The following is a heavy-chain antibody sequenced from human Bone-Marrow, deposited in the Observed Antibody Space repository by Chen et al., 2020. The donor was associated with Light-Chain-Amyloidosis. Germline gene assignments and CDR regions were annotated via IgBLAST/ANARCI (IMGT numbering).Heavy chain of an antibody. D-gene: IGHD3-16*02. V-gene: IGHV3-7*03. CDR3: ARANYWGSYRYNAQGFDY. CDR2: IKQNGTER. Sequence: EVQLLESGGGLVQPGESLTLSCVASGLIFSRFWMTWVRQRPGKGLEWVANIKQNGTERYYVDSVKGRFTISIDNTKNSVYLQMNTLRAEDTAVYYCARANYWGSYRYNAQGFDYWGRGTLVTVSS. CDR1: GLIFSRFW. J-gene: IGHJ4*02.